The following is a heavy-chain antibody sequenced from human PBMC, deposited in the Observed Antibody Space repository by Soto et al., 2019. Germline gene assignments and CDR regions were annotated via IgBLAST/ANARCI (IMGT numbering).Heavy chain of an antibody. D-gene: IGHD4-17*01. V-gene: IGHV4-34*01. CDR1: GGLYSDYY. Sequence: VQLRQWGAGLLKPSETLSLTCAVYGGLYSDYYSSWIRQAPGKGLEWIGEIHHSGTTNYHPSLRYRVTSTLERSKNQLRWRFSCITSADAAVYFWANDDGDYRNDAFDIWSPGTRVSVSS. J-gene: IGHJ3*02. CDR3: ANDDGDYRNDAFDI. CDR2: IHHSGTT.